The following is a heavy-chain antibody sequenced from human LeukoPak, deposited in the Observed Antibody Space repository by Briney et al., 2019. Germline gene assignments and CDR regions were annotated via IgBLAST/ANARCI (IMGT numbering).Heavy chain of an antibody. D-gene: IGHD5-18*01. CDR2: ISGSGGST. Sequence: GGSLRLSCAASGFTFSSYAMSWVRQAPGKGLEWVSAISGSGGSTYYADSVKGRFTISRDNSKNTLYLQMNSLRAEDTAVYYCAKDRPVDTATGGLNTFDPWGQGTLVTVSS. V-gene: IGHV3-23*01. CDR3: AKDRPVDTATGGLNTFDP. J-gene: IGHJ5*02. CDR1: GFTFSSYA.